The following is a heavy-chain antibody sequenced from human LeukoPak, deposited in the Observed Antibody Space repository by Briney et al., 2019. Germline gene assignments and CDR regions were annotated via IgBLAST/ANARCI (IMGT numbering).Heavy chain of an antibody. D-gene: IGHD3-10*01. J-gene: IGHJ5*02. CDR3: ARTSPLWFGELFKFDP. Sequence: GGSLRLSCAASGFTFSSYSMNWVRQAPGKGLEWVSAISGSGGSTYYADSVKGRFTISRDNSKNTLYLQMNSLRAEDTAVYYCARTSPLWFGELFKFDPWGQGTLVTVSS. CDR1: GFTFSSYS. V-gene: IGHV3-23*01. CDR2: ISGSGGST.